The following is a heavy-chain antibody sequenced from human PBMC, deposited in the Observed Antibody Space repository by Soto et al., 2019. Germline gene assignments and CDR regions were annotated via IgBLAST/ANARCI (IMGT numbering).Heavy chain of an antibody. CDR2: ISGSGGST. CDR3: AKAGARGPIRGATYRWFDP. D-gene: IGHD3-10*01. J-gene: IGHJ5*02. V-gene: IGHV3-23*01. Sequence: EVQLLESGGGLVQPGGSLRLSCAASGFTFSSYAMSWVRQAPGKGLEWVSAISGSGGSTYYADSVKGRFTISRDNSKNRLYLQMTSLRAEDTAVYYCAKAGARGPIRGATYRWFDPWGQGTLVTVSS. CDR1: GFTFSSYA.